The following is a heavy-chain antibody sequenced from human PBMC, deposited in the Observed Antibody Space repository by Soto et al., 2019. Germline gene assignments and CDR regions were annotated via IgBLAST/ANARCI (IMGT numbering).Heavy chain of an antibody. V-gene: IGHV4-31*03. J-gene: IGHJ4*02. CDR1: GGSISSGGYY. D-gene: IGHD5-18*01. CDR2: IYYSGST. CDR3: ARDKGVDTAMVIGL. Sequence: SETLSLTCTVSGGSISSGGYYWSWIRQHPGKGLEWIGYIYYSGSTYYNPSLKSRVTISVDTSKNQFSLKLSSVTAADTAVYYCARDKGVDTAMVIGLWGQGTLVTVSS.